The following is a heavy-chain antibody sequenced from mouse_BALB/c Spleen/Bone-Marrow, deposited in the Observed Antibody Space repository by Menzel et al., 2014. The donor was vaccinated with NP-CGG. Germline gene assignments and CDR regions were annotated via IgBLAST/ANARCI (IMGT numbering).Heavy chain of an antibody. CDR1: GYAFTNYL. CDR3: ARSIAYYYGMDY. Sequence: VKLQESGAELVRPGTSVKVSCKASGYAFTNYLIEWVEQRPGQGLEWIGVINPGSGGTNYNEKFKGKATLTADKSSSTANMQLSSLTSDDSAVYFCARSIAYYYGMDYWGQGTSVTVSS. CDR2: INPGSGGT. J-gene: IGHJ4*01. V-gene: IGHV1-54*03. D-gene: IGHD2-10*02.